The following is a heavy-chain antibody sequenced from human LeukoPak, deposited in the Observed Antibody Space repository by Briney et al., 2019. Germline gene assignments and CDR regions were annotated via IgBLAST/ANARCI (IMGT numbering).Heavy chain of an antibody. Sequence: GGSLRLSCAASGFTFSSYGMHWVRQAPGKGLEWVAVISYDGSNKYYADSVKGRFTISRDNSKNTLYLQMNSLRAEDTAVYYCAKSEAEQFHPYFDYWGQGTLVTVSS. D-gene: IGHD1-26*01. CDR1: GFTFSSYG. J-gene: IGHJ4*02. V-gene: IGHV3-30*18. CDR2: ISYDGSNK. CDR3: AKSEAEQFHPYFDY.